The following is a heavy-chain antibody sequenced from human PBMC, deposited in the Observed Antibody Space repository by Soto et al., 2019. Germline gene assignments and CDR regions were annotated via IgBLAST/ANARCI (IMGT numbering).Heavy chain of an antibody. V-gene: IGHV1-69*01. D-gene: IGHD2-21*01. Sequence: QVQLVQSGAEVKKPGSSVKVSCKASGGTFSSYTISWVRQAPGQGLEWMGEIIPMFGTTNYARNFQDRVTITADASTATATLELTSLRSEDTAIYDCARDGSSDGGGDSKFGYWGQGTQVSVSS. CDR3: ARDGSSDGGGDSKFGY. J-gene: IGHJ4*02. CDR2: IIPMFGTT. CDR1: GGTFSSYT.